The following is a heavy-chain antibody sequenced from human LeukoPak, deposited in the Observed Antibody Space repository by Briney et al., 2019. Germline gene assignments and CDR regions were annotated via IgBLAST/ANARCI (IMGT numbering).Heavy chain of an antibody. V-gene: IGHV3-30*18. CDR3: AKPPFGILTGYFAY. J-gene: IGHJ4*02. CDR1: GFTFSSYG. CDR2: ISYDGSNK. D-gene: IGHD3-9*01. Sequence: GGSLRLSCAASGFTFSSYGMHWVRQAPGKGLEWVAVISYDGSNKYYADSVKGRFTISRDNSKNTLYLQMNSLRAEDTAVYYCAKPPFGILTGYFAYWGQGTLVTVSS.